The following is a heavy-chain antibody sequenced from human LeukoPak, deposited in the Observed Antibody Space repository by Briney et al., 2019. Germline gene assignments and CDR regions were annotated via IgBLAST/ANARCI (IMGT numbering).Heavy chain of an antibody. V-gene: IGHV4-59*01. CDR1: GGSMNYYY. CDR2: IYYIGST. D-gene: IGHD3-22*01. Sequence: SETLSLTCTISGGSMNYYYWSWIRQPPGKGLQWIGYIYYIGSTDYNPSLKSRVTISVDTSKNQFSLKLTSVTAADTAVYYCARSYDSRGYYYYGMDVWGQGTTVTVSS. J-gene: IGHJ6*02. CDR3: ARSYDSRGYYYYGMDV.